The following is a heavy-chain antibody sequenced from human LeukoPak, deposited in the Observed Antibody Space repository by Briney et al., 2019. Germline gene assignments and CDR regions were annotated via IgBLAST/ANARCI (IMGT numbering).Heavy chain of an antibody. CDR1: GGSISSGSYY. CDR3: ARESLSANNGILFDH. Sequence: PSETLSLTCTVSGGSISSGSYYWSWIRQPAGKGLEWIGRIYTSGSTNYNPSLKSRVTISVDTSKNQFSLKLSSVTAADTAVYYCARESLSANNGILFDHWGQGTLVTVSS. J-gene: IGHJ4*02. V-gene: IGHV4-61*02. CDR2: IYTSGST. D-gene: IGHD1-14*01.